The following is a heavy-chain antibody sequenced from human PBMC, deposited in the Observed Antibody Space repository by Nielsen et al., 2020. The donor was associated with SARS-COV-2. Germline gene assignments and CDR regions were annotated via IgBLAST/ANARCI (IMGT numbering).Heavy chain of an antibody. CDR3: ARSTGDYYSSGSYYPHYYDGMDV. CDR1: GYTFTGYY. J-gene: IGHJ6*02. Sequence: VSVNVSCMASGYTFTGYYMHWVRQAPGQGLEWMGWINPNSGGTNYAQKFQGRVTMTRDTSISTAYMELSRLRSDDTAVYYCARSTGDYYSSGSYYPHYYDGMDVWGQGTTVTVSS. D-gene: IGHD3-10*01. V-gene: IGHV1-2*02. CDR2: INPNSGGT.